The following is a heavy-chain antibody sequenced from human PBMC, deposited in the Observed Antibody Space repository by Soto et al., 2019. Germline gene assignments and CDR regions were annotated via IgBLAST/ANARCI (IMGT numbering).Heavy chain of an antibody. CDR1: GGTFSSYA. CDR3: ASSSVATIGDPYYYYYMDV. Sequence: ASVKVSCKASGGTFSSYAISWVRQAPGQGLEWMGGIIPIFGIANYAQKFQGRVTITADKSTSTAYMELSSLRSEDTAVYYCASSSVATIGDPYYYYYMDVWGKGTTVTVSS. V-gene: IGHV1-69*10. CDR2: IIPIFGIA. J-gene: IGHJ6*03. D-gene: IGHD5-12*01.